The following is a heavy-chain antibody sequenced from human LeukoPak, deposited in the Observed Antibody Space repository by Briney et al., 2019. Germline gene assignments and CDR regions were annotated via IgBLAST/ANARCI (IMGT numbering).Heavy chain of an antibody. V-gene: IGHV1-24*01. D-gene: IGHD2-2*01. CDR3: ATSTYCSSTSCYALSSGDYMDV. CDR2: FDPEDGET. J-gene: IGHJ6*03. CDR1: GYTLTELS. Sequence: VASVKVSCKVSGYTLTELSMHWVRQAPGKGLEGMGGFDPEDGETIYAQKFQGRVTMTEDTSTDTAYMELSSLRSEDTAVYYCATSTYCSSTSCYALSSGDYMDVWGKGTTVTVSS.